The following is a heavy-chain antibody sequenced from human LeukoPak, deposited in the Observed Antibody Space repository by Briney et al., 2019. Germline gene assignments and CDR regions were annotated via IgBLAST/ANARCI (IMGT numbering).Heavy chain of an antibody. CDR2: IYYSGST. Sequence: PSETLSLTCTVSGVSISSYYWSWIRQPPGKGLEWIGYIYYSGSTNYNPSLKSRVTISVDTSKNQFSLKLSSVTAADTAVYYCARGLGDYWGQGTLVTVSS. CDR1: GVSISSYY. J-gene: IGHJ4*02. V-gene: IGHV4-59*01. D-gene: IGHD3-3*01. CDR3: ARGLGDY.